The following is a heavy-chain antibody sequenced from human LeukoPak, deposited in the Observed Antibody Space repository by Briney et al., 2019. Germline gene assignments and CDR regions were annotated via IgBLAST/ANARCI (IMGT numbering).Heavy chain of an antibody. CDR3: ARCMSELDYGDYAYYYHMDV. D-gene: IGHD4-17*01. CDR1: GDSLTRGSRY. CDR2: FYGSTRT. Sequence: SETLSLTCTVSGDSLTRGSRYWSWIRQPAGKGLEWIGHFYGSTRTTYNPSLESRVTISGDTAKNQFSLKLDSVTAADMAVYFCARCMSELDYGDYAYYYHMDVWGKGPRSPSPQ. J-gene: IGHJ6*01. V-gene: IGHV4-61*09.